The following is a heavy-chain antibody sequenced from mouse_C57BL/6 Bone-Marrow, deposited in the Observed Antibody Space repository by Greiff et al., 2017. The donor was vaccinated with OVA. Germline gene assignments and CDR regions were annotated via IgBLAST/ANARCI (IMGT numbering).Heavy chain of an antibody. V-gene: IGHV1-55*01. CDR3: ARGAPRLRRRAWFAY. Sequence: QVQLQQPGAELVKPGASVQMSCKASGYTFTSYWITWVKQRPGQGLEWIGDIYPGSGSTNYNEKFKSKATLTVDTSSSTAYMQLSSLTSEDAAVYYCARGAPRLRRRAWFAYWGQGTLVTVSA. CDR2: IYPGSGST. CDR1: GYTFTSYW. J-gene: IGHJ3*01. D-gene: IGHD2-4*01.